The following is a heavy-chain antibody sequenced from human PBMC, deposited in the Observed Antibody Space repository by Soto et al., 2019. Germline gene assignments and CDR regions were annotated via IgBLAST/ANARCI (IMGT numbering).Heavy chain of an antibody. CDR1: GFTFSSYA. D-gene: IGHD6-13*01. Sequence: QVQLVESGGGVVQPGRSLRLSCAASGFTFSSYAVHWVRQAPGKGLEWVAIISYDASNKYYADSVKGRFTISRDNSKSTVYLQMNSLRTEDRAEYYCARGYSRSSAAFDYWGQGTLVTVPS. J-gene: IGHJ4*02. CDR3: ARGYSRSSAAFDY. CDR2: ISYDASNK. V-gene: IGHV3-30-3*01.